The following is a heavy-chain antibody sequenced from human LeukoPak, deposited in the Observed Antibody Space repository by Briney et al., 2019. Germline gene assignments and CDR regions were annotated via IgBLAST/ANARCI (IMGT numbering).Heavy chain of an antibody. CDR2: IKQDGTEK. D-gene: IGHD3-9*01. CDR3: ARGERYYDIMTSYFSDYYYHYMDV. Sequence: GGSLRLSCAASGFTLSSYCMSWVRQAPGKGLEWVANIKQDGTEKYNVDSVKGRFTTSRDSAKNSLYLQMNSLRAEDTAVYYCARGERYYDIMTSYFSDYYYHYMDVWGKGTTVTVSS. CDR1: GFTLSSYC. J-gene: IGHJ6*03. V-gene: IGHV3-7*01.